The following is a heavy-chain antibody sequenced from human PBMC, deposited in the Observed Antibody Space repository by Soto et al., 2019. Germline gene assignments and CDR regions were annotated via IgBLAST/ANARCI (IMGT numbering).Heavy chain of an antibody. Sequence: SETLSLTCTVSGGSISSYYWSWIRQPPGKGLEWIGYIYYSGSTNYNRSLKSRVTISVDTSKNQFSLKLSSVTAADTAVYYCARVVRGATDYWGQGTLVTVSS. J-gene: IGHJ4*02. CDR3: ARVVRGATDY. CDR2: IYYSGST. V-gene: IGHV4-59*01. CDR1: GGSISSYY. D-gene: IGHD1-26*01.